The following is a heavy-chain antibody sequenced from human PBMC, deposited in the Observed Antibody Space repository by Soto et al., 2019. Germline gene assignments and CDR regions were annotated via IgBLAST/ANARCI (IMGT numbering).Heavy chain of an antibody. Sequence: QVQLVQSGAEVKKPGSSVKVSRKASGGTFSSYAISWVRQAPGQGLEWMGGIIPIFGTANYAQKFQGRVTITADESTSTAYMELSSLRSEDTAVYYCARGPGYSYGYNRYGMDVWGQGTTVTVSS. J-gene: IGHJ6*02. CDR3: ARGPGYSYGYNRYGMDV. CDR2: IIPIFGTA. CDR1: GGTFSSYA. V-gene: IGHV1-69*01. D-gene: IGHD5-18*01.